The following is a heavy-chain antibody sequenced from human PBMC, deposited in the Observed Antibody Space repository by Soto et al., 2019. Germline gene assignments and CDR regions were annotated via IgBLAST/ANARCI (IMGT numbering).Heavy chain of an antibody. CDR3: ARIPRYSFPTSDDLDS. Sequence: QVQLVQSGAEVRKPGSSVQVSCKASGGTFYTYTFSWVRQAPGQGLEWMGSITPIYPTTNYAEKFQDRLTVTADGSTSTAYMELSSLTSDDTAVYYCARIPRYSFPTSDDLDSWGQGTLVTVSS. D-gene: IGHD5-18*01. J-gene: IGHJ4*02. V-gene: IGHV1-69*15. CDR1: GGTFYTYT. CDR2: ITPIYPTT.